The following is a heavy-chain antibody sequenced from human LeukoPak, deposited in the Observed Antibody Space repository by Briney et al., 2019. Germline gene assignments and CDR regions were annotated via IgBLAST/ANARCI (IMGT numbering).Heavy chain of an antibody. D-gene: IGHD3-22*01. CDR1: GFTLSTYS. CDR2: ISGSSIYI. J-gene: IGHJ4*02. V-gene: IGHV3-21*01. Sequence: TGGSLRLSCAASGFTLSTYSMNWVRQAPGKGLEWVSSISGSSIYIYYADSVKGRFTISRDNAKNSLYLQMNSLRAEDTAVYYCARDPPYSDSSGYYYDYWGQGTLATVSS. CDR3: ARDPPYSDSSGYYYDY.